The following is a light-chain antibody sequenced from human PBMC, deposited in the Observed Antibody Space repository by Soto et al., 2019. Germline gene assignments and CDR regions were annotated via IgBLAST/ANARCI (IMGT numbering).Light chain of an antibody. V-gene: IGKV3-20*01. Sequence: EIVLTQSPGTLSLSPGERATLSCRASQSISSNYLAWYHQKPGQAPRLLIHGAFRRAYGIPDRFSGSGSGTDFTLTISRLESQDFAVYYCQQYGSSPLTFGGGTKVEI. J-gene: IGKJ4*01. CDR2: GAF. CDR3: QQYGSSPLT. CDR1: QSISSNY.